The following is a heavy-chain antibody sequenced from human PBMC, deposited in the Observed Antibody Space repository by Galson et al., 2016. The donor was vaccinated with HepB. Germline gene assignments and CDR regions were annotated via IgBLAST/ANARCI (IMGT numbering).Heavy chain of an antibody. CDR1: GFTFSSYA. Sequence: SLRLSCAASGFTFSSYAMSWVRQAPGKGLEWVSGLDFSGGTTFYADSVKGRFTISRDNSKNTLFLQMNSLRAEDTAVYYCAKDYASVTPYSFDYWGQGTLVTVSS. D-gene: IGHD3-16*01. J-gene: IGHJ4*02. V-gene: IGHV3-23*01. CDR2: LDFSGGTT. CDR3: AKDYASVTPYSFDY.